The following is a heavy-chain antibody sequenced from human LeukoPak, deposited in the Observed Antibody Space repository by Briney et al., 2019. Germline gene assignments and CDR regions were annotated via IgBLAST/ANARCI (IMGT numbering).Heavy chain of an antibody. D-gene: IGHD3-22*01. CDR1: GFTISSYA. J-gene: IGHJ4*02. V-gene: IGHV3-23*01. CDR3: AKTASYDSSGYPTDY. CDR2: ISGSGGST. Sequence: GGSLRLSCAASGFTISSYAMSLVRQAAGKGLEWVSPISGSGGSTYYADSVKGRFTISRDNSKNTLYLQMNSLRAEDTAVYYCAKTASYDSSGYPTDYWGQGTLVTVSS.